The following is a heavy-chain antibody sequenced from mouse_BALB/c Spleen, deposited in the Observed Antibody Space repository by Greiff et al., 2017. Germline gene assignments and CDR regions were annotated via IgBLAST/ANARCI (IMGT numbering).Heavy chain of an antibody. V-gene: IGHV1-63*02. J-gene: IGHJ2*01. CDR3: ARYGLLWKDFDY. CDR1: GYTFTNYW. CDR2: IYPGGGYT. D-gene: IGHD1-1*02. Sequence: VQLQQSGAELVRPGTSVKISCKASGYTFTNYWLGWVKQRPGHGLEWIGDIYPGGGYTNYNEKFKGKATLTADTSSSTAYMQLSSLTSEDSAVYFCARYGLLWKDFDYWGQGTTLTVSS.